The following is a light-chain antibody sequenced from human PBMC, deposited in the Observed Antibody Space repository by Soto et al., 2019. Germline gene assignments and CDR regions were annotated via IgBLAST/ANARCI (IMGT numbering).Light chain of an antibody. CDR2: DAS. V-gene: IGKV1-5*01. CDR3: HQYNYYRPT. J-gene: IGKJ1*01. Sequence: IQMTQSPSTLSASIGARAPITCRASQSINNRLAWYQQMPGKAPNLLIYDASSLEGGVPSRFSGSGSGTEFTLTISSLQPDDFATYYCHQYNYYRPTFGQGTKVDIK. CDR1: QSINNR.